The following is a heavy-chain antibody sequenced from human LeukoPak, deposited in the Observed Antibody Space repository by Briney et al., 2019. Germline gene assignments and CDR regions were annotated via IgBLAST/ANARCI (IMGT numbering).Heavy chain of an antibody. D-gene: IGHD3-3*01. CDR3: ARVPFSRWFDP. CDR2: IYYSGST. CDR1: GGSISSYY. V-gene: IGHV4-59*01. Sequence: SETLSLTCTVSGGSISSYYWSWIRQPPGKGLEWIGYIYYSGSTNYNPSLKSRVTISVDTSKNQFSLKLSSVTAADTAVYYCARVPFSRWFDPWGQGTLVTVSS. J-gene: IGHJ5*02.